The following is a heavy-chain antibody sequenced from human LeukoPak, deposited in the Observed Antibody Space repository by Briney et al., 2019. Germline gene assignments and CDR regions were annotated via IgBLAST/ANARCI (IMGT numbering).Heavy chain of an antibody. Sequence: ASVKVSCKASGYTFTGYYMHWVRQAPGQGLEWMGWINPNSGGTNYAQKFQGRVTMTRDTSISTAYMELSRLRSDDTAVYYCASRFLTGYYNGDAFDIWGQGTMVTVFS. CDR1: GYTFTGYY. CDR2: INPNSGGT. D-gene: IGHD3-9*01. V-gene: IGHV1-2*02. J-gene: IGHJ3*02. CDR3: ASRFLTGYYNGDAFDI.